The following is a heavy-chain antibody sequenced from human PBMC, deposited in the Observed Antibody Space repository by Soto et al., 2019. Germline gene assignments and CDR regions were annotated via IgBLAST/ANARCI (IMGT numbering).Heavy chain of an antibody. CDR2: IYYSGST. J-gene: IGHJ4*02. D-gene: IGHD3-10*01. Sequence: SETLSLTCTVSGGSITNYYWTWIRQSPGKGLEWIGYIYYSGSTNYNPSLKSRVTISVDTSKNQFSLKLSSVTAADTAVYYCARLKYYYGSGSYLLDYWGQGTLVTVSS. CDR1: GGSITNYY. CDR3: ARLKYYYGSGSYLLDY. V-gene: IGHV4-59*12.